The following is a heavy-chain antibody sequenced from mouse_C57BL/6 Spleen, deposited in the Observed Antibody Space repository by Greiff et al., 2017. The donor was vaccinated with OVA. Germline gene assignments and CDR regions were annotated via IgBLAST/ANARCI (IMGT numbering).Heavy chain of an antibody. Sequence: EVKLQESGAELVKPGASVKLSCTASGFNIKDYYMHWVKQRTEQGLEWIGRIDPEDGETKYAPKFQGKATITADTSSNTAYLQLSSLTSEDTAVYYCARRGDYDVVAWFAYWGQGTLVTVSA. CDR3: ARRGDYDVVAWFAY. J-gene: IGHJ3*01. CDR1: GFNIKDYY. D-gene: IGHD2-4*01. V-gene: IGHV14-2*01. CDR2: IDPEDGET.